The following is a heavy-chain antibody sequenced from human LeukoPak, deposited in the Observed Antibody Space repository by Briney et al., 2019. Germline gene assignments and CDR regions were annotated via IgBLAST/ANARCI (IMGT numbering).Heavy chain of an antibody. CDR1: GFIFSNYR. D-gene: IGHD6-13*01. Sequence: PGGSLRLSCAASGFIFSNYRLSWVRQAPGKGLEWVSDISSSSDRIYYADSVKGRFTISRDNSKNTLYLQMNSLRAEDTAVYYCVRSILTSEYSSRGGFGDYWGQGTLLTVSS. V-gene: IGHV3-48*01. CDR2: ISSSSDRI. J-gene: IGHJ4*02. CDR3: VRSILTSEYSSRGGFGDY.